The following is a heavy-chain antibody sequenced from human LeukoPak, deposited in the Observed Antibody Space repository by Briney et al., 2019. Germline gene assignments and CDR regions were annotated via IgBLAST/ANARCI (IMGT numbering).Heavy chain of an antibody. CDR1: GFTLSSYG. CDR2: IRYDGSNK. Sequence: GGSLRLSCAASGFTLSSYGMHWVRQAPGKGLEWVAFIRYDGSNKYYADSVKGRFTISRDNSKNTLYLQMNSLRAEDTAVYYWAKSGYDFGGWFDPWGQGTLVTVSS. D-gene: IGHD5-12*01. J-gene: IGHJ5*02. V-gene: IGHV3-30*02. CDR3: AKSGYDFGGWFDP.